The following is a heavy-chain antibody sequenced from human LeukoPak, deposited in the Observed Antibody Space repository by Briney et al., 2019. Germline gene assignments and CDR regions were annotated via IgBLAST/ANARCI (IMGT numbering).Heavy chain of an antibody. Sequence: SVKVSCKASGGTFSSYAISWVRQAPGQGLEWMGGIIPIFGTANYAQKFQGRVTITTDESTSTAYMELSSLRSEDTAVYYCARDREAGYSYGNFDYWGQGNLVTVSS. CDR1: GGTFSSYA. J-gene: IGHJ4*02. V-gene: IGHV1-69*05. CDR2: IIPIFGTA. CDR3: ARDREAGYSYGNFDY. D-gene: IGHD5-18*01.